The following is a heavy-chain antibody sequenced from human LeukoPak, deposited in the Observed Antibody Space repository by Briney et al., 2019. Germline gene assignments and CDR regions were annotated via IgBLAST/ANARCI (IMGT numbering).Heavy chain of an antibody. CDR3: AKPQHYGRGDFDY. CDR1: GFNFDDYA. D-gene: IGHD3-10*01. V-gene: IGHV3-43*02. CDR2: ISGDGGIT. J-gene: IGHJ4*02. Sequence: GGSLRLSCAASGFNFDDYAMDWVRQAPGRGLEWVSLISGDGGITYYADFVKGRFTISRDNSKNSLYLQMNSLRTEDTALYYCAKPQHYGRGDFDYWAREPWSPSPQ.